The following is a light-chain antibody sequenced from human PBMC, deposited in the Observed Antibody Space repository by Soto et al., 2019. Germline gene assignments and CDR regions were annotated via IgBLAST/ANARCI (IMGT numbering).Light chain of an antibody. Sequence: EIVLTQSPGTLSLSPGERATLSCRASQSVSSSYLAWYQQKPGQAPRLLIYGASSRATGIPDRFSGSGSGTDFTLTISRLDPEDFAVYYCQQYNKYPWTFGQGTKVEI. CDR3: QQYNKYPWT. V-gene: IGKV3-20*01. CDR1: QSVSSSY. J-gene: IGKJ1*01. CDR2: GAS.